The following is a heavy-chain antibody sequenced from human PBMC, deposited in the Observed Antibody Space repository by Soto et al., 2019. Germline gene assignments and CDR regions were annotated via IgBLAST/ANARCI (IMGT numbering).Heavy chain of an antibody. Sequence: XGSLRLYCAACGFTVSKYCMSWVRQAPGKGLEWVANIKEDGSEKYHVDSVEGRFTISRDNVKNSLYLQMNSLRADDTAVYYCERDLRSNSASWGQGTLVTVSS. CDR2: IKEDGSEK. V-gene: IGHV3-7*01. J-gene: IGHJ4*02. CDR1: GFTVSKYC. D-gene: IGHD5-12*01. CDR3: ERDLRSNSAS.